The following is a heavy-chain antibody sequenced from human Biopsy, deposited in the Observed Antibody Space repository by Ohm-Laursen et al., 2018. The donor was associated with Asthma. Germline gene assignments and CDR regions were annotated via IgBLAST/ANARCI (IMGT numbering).Heavy chain of an antibody. D-gene: IGHD3-16*01. Sequence: GSLRLSCSASGFAVSRDYMFWVRQAPGKGLEWVSVIYSGGTSHTADSVRGRFTISRDYSKNTLYLQMHSPRAEDTAVYYCARDIAFGGVHDFWGQGTLVVVSS. CDR3: ARDIAFGGVHDF. CDR2: IYSGGTS. CDR1: GFAVSRDY. V-gene: IGHV3-53*01. J-gene: IGHJ4*02.